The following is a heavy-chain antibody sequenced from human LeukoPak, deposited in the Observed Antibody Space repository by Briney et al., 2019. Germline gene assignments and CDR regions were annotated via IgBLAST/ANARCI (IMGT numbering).Heavy chain of an antibody. Sequence: GGSLRLSCAASGFTFNIYWMHWVRQAPGKGLVWVSLISNDGSIKNYADSVKGRFTISRDNAKNTVYLQMNRLRVEDTAVYYCARRVGSSESSYYFDYWGQGTLVTVSS. V-gene: IGHV3-74*01. CDR3: ARRVGSSESSYYFDY. D-gene: IGHD3-22*01. CDR1: GFTFNIYW. J-gene: IGHJ4*02. CDR2: ISNDGSIK.